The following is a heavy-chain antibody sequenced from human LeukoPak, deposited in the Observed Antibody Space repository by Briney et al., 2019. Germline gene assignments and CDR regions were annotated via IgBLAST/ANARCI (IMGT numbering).Heavy chain of an antibody. CDR3: ARGTLRGLRWFDP. D-gene: IGHD5-12*01. CDR1: GGTFTSYD. Sequence: ASVEVSCKASGGTFTSYDINWVRQATGQGLEWMGWMNPNSGNTGYVQKFQGRVTITRNTSISTAYMELSSLRSEDTAVYYCARGTLRGLRWFDPWGQGTLVTVSS. J-gene: IGHJ5*02. CDR2: MNPNSGNT. V-gene: IGHV1-8*03.